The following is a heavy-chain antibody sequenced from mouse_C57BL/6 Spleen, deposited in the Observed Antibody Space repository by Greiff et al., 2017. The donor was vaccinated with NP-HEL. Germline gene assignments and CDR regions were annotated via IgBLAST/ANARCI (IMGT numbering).Heavy chain of an antibody. D-gene: IGHD2-4*01. CDR1: GYTFTDYY. CDR2: INPNNGGT. CDR3: ARSFYYDSDGFWCFDV. V-gene: IGHV1-26*01. J-gene: IGHJ1*03. Sequence: EVQLQQSGPELVKPGASVKISCKASGYTFTDYYMNWVKQSHGKSLEWIGDINPNNGGTSYNQKFKGKATLTADKSSSTAYMELRSLTSEDSAVYYCARSFYYDSDGFWCFDVWGTGTTVTVSS.